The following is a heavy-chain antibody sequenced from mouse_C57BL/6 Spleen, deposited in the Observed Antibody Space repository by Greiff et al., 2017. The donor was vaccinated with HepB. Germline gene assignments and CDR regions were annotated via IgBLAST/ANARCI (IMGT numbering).Heavy chain of an antibody. V-gene: IGHV1-85*01. CDR3: AREEITTVVSYWYFDV. J-gene: IGHJ1*03. CDR2: IYPRDGST. Sequence: LVESGPELVKPGASVKLSCKASGYTFTSYDINWVKQRPGQGLEWIGWIYPRDGSTKYNEKFKGKATLTVDTSSSTAYMELHSLTSEDSAVYFCAREEITTVVSYWYFDVWGTGTTVTVSS. D-gene: IGHD1-1*01. CDR1: GYTFTSYD.